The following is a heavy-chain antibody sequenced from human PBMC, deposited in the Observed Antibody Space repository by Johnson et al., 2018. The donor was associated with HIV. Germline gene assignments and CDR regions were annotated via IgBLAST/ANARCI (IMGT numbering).Heavy chain of an antibody. V-gene: IGHV3-30*19. CDR1: GFTFSSYG. Sequence: QVQLVESGGGVVQPGRSLRLSCAASGFTFSSYGMHWVRQAPGKGLEWVAVIWYDGSNKYYAASVKGRFTVTRANSKNTLYLQMNSLRVEDTAIYYCARGGTESVGYHPAAHFLSAFDIWGQGTMVTVSS. CDR2: IWYDGSNK. D-gene: IGHD1-7*01. J-gene: IGHJ3*02. CDR3: ARGGTESVGYHPAAHFLSAFDI.